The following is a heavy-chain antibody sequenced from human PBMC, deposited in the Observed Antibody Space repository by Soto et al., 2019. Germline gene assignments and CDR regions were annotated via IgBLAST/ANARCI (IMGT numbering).Heavy chain of an antibody. J-gene: IGHJ4*02. CDR2: LSGGGSTT. V-gene: IGHV3-23*01. CDR1: GFTLSLSA. CDR3: AKGPEYDSLTGCDY. D-gene: IGHD3-9*01. Sequence: EVQLLESGGGFVQPGESLRLSCAASGFTLSLSAMRWVRQAPGRGLDWVSSLSGGGSTTDYEDSVKGRFTISRDNSKNTVHLQMNSLRAEDTAVYYCAKGPEYDSLTGCDYWGQGALVTVSS.